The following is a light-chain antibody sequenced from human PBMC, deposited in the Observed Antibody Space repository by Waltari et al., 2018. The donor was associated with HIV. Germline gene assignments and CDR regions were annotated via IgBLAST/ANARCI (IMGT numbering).Light chain of an antibody. Sequence: DIQMTQSPSSMSASVGDKVTITCRATQFISTSLAWYQQRPNRAPKLLIFDASRLQTGAPSRFSGRGSGTQFTLTINSLQPGDVATYYCQQANSFPHTFGQGT. CDR3: QQANSFPHT. J-gene: IGKJ2*01. CDR1: QFISTS. CDR2: DAS. V-gene: IGKV1-12*01.